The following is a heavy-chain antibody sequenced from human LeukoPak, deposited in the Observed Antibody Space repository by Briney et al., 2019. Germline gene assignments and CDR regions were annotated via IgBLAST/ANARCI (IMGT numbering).Heavy chain of an antibody. CDR1: GFTFGDYA. Sequence: PGGSLRLSCTASGFTFGDYAMSWVRQAPGKGLEWVGFIRSKAYGGTTEYAASVKGRFTISRDDSKSIAYLQMNSLKTEDTAVYYCTRAQPTYYDFWSGYWGQGTLVTVSS. CDR2: IRSKAYGGTT. CDR3: TRAQPTYYDFWSGY. D-gene: IGHD3-3*01. V-gene: IGHV3-49*04. J-gene: IGHJ4*02.